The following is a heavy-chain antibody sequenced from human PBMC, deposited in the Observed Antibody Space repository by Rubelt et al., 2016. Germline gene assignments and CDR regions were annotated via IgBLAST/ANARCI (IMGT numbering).Heavy chain of an antibody. V-gene: IGHV4-34*01. D-gene: IGHD6-19*01. CDR1: GGSFSGYY. Sequence: QVQLQQWGAGLLKPSETLSLTCAVYGGSFSGYYWSWIRQPPGKGLEWIGEINHSGSTNYNPSLKSRVTISVDTSKNQFSLKLSSVTAADTAVYYCARSLLGEQWLVRRSHWFDPWGQGTLVTVSS. CDR3: ARSLLGEQWLVRRSHWFDP. J-gene: IGHJ5*02. CDR2: INHSGST.